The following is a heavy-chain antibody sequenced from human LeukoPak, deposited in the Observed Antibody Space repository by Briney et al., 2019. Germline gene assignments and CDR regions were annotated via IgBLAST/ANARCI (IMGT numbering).Heavy chain of an antibody. Sequence: SETLSLTCAVYGGSFSSYYWSWIRQPPGKGLEWIGEINHSGSTNYNPSLKSRVTISVDTSKDQFSLKLSSVTAADTAAYYCARLGSGRITMVRGVIRTTYFDYWGQGTLVTVSS. CDR2: INHSGST. J-gene: IGHJ4*02. V-gene: IGHV4-34*01. CDR1: GGSFSSYY. D-gene: IGHD3-10*01. CDR3: ARLGSGRITMVRGVIRTTYFDY.